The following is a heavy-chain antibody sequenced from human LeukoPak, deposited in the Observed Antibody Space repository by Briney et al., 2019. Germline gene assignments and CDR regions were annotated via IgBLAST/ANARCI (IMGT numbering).Heavy chain of an antibody. J-gene: IGHJ4*02. CDR1: GFSLNTSGMC. CDR2: IDWDDDK. CDR3: ARILGDGYGYGLSGYDY. Sequence: ESGPALVKPTQTLTLTCTFSGFSLNTSGMCVSWIRQPPGKALEWLALIDWDDDKYYSTSLKTRLTISKDTSKNQVVLTMTNMDPVDTATYYCARILGDGYGYGLSGYDYWGQGTLVTVSS. V-gene: IGHV2-70*01. D-gene: IGHD5-18*01.